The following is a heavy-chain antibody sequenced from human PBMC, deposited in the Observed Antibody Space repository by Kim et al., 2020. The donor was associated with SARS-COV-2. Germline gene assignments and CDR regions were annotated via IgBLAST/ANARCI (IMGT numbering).Heavy chain of an antibody. D-gene: IGHD3-10*01. J-gene: IGHJ4*02. CDR3: ARGRYGSGSYFNVGDY. Sequence: DSVKGRFTTSRDNSQNTLFLQMTSLRAEDTAIYYCARGRYGSGSYFNVGDYWGPGTLVTVSS. V-gene: IGHV3-23*01.